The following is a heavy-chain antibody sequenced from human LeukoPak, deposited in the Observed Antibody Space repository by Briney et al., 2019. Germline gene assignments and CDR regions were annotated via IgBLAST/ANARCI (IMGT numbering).Heavy chain of an antibody. CDR2: IIPIFGTA. CDR3: ARDRQFNFPGGFDY. CDR1: GGTFSSYA. Sequence: ASVKVSCKASGGTFSSYAISWVRQAPGQGREWMGGIIPIFGTANYAQKFQGRVTITADESTSTAYMELSSLRSEDTAVYYCARDRQFNFPGGFDYWGQGTLVTVSS. D-gene: IGHD3-16*01. J-gene: IGHJ4*02. V-gene: IGHV1-69*13.